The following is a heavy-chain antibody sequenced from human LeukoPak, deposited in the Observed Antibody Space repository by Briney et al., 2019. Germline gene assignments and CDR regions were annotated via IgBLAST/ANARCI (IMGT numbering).Heavy chain of an antibody. CDR3: ARAGPCTSCYYYYYMDV. D-gene: IGHD2-2*01. CDR1: GGSISSYY. V-gene: IGHV4-59*01. Sequence: PSETLSLTCTVSGGSISSYYWSWIRQPPGKGLEWIGYIYYSGSTNYNPSLKSRVTISVDTSKSQFSLKLSSVTAADTAVYYCARAGPCTSCYYYYYMDVWGKGTTVTVSS. CDR2: IYYSGST. J-gene: IGHJ6*03.